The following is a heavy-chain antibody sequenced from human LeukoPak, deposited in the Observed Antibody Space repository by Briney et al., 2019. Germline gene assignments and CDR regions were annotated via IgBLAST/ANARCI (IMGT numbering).Heavy chain of an antibody. D-gene: IGHD6-19*01. Sequence: VASVKVSCKASGGTFSSYAISWVRQAPGQGLEWMGGIIPIFGTANYAQKFQGRVTITTDESTSTAYMELRSLRSEDTAVYYCARDLLRSGVAGTGWFDPWGEGTLVTVSS. CDR2: IIPIFGTA. J-gene: IGHJ5*02. V-gene: IGHV1-69*05. CDR3: ARDLLRSGVAGTGWFDP. CDR1: GGTFSSYA.